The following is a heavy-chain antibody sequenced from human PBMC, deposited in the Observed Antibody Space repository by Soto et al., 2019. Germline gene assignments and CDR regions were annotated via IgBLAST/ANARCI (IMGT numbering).Heavy chain of an antibody. J-gene: IGHJ6*03. CDR3: ARGYCSGGSCYSGPRYYYYYYYMDV. CDR2: INHSGST. Sequence: SETLSLTCAVYGGSFSGYYWSWIRQPPGKGLEWIGEINHSGSTNYNPSLKSRVTISVDTSKNQFSLKLGSVTAADTAVYYCARGYCSGGSCYSGPRYYYYYYYMDVWGKGTTVTVSS. CDR1: GGSFSGYY. D-gene: IGHD2-15*01. V-gene: IGHV4-34*01.